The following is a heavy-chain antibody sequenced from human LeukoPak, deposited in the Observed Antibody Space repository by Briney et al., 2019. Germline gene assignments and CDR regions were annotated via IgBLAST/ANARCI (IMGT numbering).Heavy chain of an antibody. CDR3: ARDRAPSYYYGSGAQA. CDR2: IYYSGST. V-gene: IGHV4-59*12. CDR1: GGSISSYY. D-gene: IGHD3-10*01. Sequence: SETLSLTCTVSGGSISSYYWSWIRQPPGKGLEWIGYIYYSGSTNYNPSLKSRVTISVDTSKNQFSLKLSSVTAADTAVYYCARDRAPSYYYGSGAQAWGQGTLVTVSS. J-gene: IGHJ4*02.